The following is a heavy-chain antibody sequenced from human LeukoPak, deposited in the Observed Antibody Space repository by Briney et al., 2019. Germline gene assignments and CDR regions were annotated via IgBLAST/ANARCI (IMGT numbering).Heavy chain of an antibody. CDR2: ISSSSGAI. D-gene: IGHD3-9*01. CDR1: GFTFSRYN. Sequence: GGSLRLSCAASGFTFSRYNMNWVRQAPGKGLEWVSYISSSSGAIYYADSVKGRFTISRDNSKNTLYLRMNSLRAEDTAVYYCAKAPGGILTGYYNYRGQGTLVTVSS. V-gene: IGHV3-48*01. J-gene: IGHJ4*02. CDR3: AKAPGGILTGYYNY.